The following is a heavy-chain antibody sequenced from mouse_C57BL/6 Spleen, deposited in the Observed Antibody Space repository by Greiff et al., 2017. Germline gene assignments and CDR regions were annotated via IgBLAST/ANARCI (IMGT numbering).Heavy chain of an antibody. CDR1: GYTFTSYW. Sequence: VQLQQPGAELVKPGASVKMSCTASGYTFTSYWITWVKQRPGQGLEWIGDIYPGSGSTNYNEKFKSKATLTVDTSSSTAYMQLSSLTSEDSAVYYCAKDCGSSLYYFDYWGQGTTLTVSS. CDR2: IYPGSGST. D-gene: IGHD1-1*01. J-gene: IGHJ2*01. CDR3: AKDCGSSLYYFDY. V-gene: IGHV1-55*01.